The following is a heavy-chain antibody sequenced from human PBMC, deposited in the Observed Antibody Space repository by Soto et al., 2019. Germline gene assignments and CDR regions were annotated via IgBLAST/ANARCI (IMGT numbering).Heavy chain of an antibody. Sequence: GGSLRLSCAASGFTFSSYWMQWVRQAPGKGLVWVSRINSDGSSTSYADSVKGRFTISRDNAKNTLYLQMNSLRAEDTAVYYCAREPYYYGTGSYLGMDVWGQGTTVTVSS. V-gene: IGHV3-74*01. CDR2: INSDGSST. J-gene: IGHJ6*02. CDR1: GFTFSSYW. D-gene: IGHD3-10*01. CDR3: AREPYYYGTGSYLGMDV.